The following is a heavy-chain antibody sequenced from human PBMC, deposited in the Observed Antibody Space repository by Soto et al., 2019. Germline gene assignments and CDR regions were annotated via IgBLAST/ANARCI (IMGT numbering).Heavy chain of an antibody. CDR1: GGTFSSYA. Sequence: GASVKVSCKASGGTFSSYAISWVRQAPGQGLEWMGGFIPIFGTANYAQKFQGRVTITADESTSTAYMELSSLRSEDTAVYYCARLMVRGVIRARYYYGMDVWGQGTTVTVSS. V-gene: IGHV1-69*13. J-gene: IGHJ6*02. CDR3: ARLMVRGVIRARYYYGMDV. D-gene: IGHD3-10*01. CDR2: FIPIFGTA.